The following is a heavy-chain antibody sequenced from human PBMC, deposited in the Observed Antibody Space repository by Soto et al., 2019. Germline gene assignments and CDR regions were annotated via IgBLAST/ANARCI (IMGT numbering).Heavy chain of an antibody. CDR2: ISSSSSTI. V-gene: IGHV3-48*02. J-gene: IGHJ4*02. Sequence: GGSLRLSCAASGFTFSSYSMNWVRQAPGKGLEWVSYISSSSSTIYYADSVKGRFTISRDNAKNSLYLQMNSLRDEDTAVYYCARGRGYYYDSSGPPGYWGQGTLVTVSS. D-gene: IGHD3-22*01. CDR1: GFTFSSYS. CDR3: ARGRGYYYDSSGPPGY.